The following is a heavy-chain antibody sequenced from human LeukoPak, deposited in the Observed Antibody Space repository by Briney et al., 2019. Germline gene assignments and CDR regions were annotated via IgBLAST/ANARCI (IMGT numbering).Heavy chain of an antibody. D-gene: IGHD2-2*01. CDR3: ARVRDGAYCSSTSCYPYYYYGMDV. CDR1: GYTFTSYY. Sequence: EASVKVSCKASGYTFTSYYMHWVRQAPGQGLEWMGIINPSGGSTSYAQKFQGRVTITADESTSTAYMELSSLRSEDTAVYYCARVRDGAYCSSTSCYPYYYYGMDVWGQGTTVTVSS. CDR2: INPSGGST. J-gene: IGHJ6*02. V-gene: IGHV1-46*01.